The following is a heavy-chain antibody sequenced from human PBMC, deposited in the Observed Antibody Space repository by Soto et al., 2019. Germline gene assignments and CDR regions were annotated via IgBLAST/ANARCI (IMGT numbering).Heavy chain of an antibody. J-gene: IGHJ4*02. Sequence: EVHLVESGGGLVQPGGSLRLSCAASGFTFSDYGVNWVRQAPGKGLEWISYISSGSDTIYYADSVKGRFTISRDNAKKSLFLQMTSLRDEATAVYYCARVSTTWEDDYWGQGTLVTVSS. D-gene: IGHD1-26*01. V-gene: IGHV3-48*02. CDR3: ARVSTTWEDDY. CDR2: ISSGSDTI. CDR1: GFTFSDYG.